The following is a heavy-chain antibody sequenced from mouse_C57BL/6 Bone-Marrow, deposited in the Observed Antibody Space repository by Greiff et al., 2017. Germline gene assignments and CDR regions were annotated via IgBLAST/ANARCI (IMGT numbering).Heavy chain of an antibody. Sequence: QVQLQQPGAELVKPGASVKMSCKASGYTFTSYWITWVKQRPGQGLEWIGDIYPGSGSTNYNEKFKSKATLTVEPSSSTAYMQLSSLTSEDSAVYYCARGYGNYNWYFDVWGTGTTVTVSS. D-gene: IGHD2-10*02. CDR2: IYPGSGST. CDR3: ARGYGNYNWYFDV. V-gene: IGHV1-55*01. J-gene: IGHJ1*03. CDR1: GYTFTSYW.